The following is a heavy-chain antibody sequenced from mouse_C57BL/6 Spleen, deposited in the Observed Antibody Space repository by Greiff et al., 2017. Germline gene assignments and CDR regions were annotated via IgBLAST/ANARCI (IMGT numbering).Heavy chain of an antibody. D-gene: IGHD1-1*01. CDR1: GYAFSSSW. Sequence: VQLQQSGPELVKPGASVKISCKASGYAFSSSWMNWVKQRPGKGLEWIGRIYPGDGDTNYNGKFKGKATLTADKSSSTAYMQLSSLTSEDSAVYYCARWYGSSSDWYFDVWGTGTTVTVSS. CDR2: IYPGDGDT. CDR3: ARWYGSSSDWYFDV. V-gene: IGHV1-82*01. J-gene: IGHJ1*03.